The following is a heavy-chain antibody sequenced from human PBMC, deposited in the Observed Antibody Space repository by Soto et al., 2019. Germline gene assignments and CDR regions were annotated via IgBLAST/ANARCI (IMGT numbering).Heavy chain of an antibody. CDR3: ARAAQKTTIFFDY. CDR2: IYYSGST. D-gene: IGHD6-13*01. Sequence: PSETLSLTCTVSGGSISSGGYYWNWIRQHPGKGLEWIGYIYYSGSTYYNPSLKSRVTISVDTSKNQFSLKLSSVTAADTAVYYCARAAQKTTIFFDYWGQGTLVTVPQ. CDR1: GGSISSGGYY. J-gene: IGHJ4*02. V-gene: IGHV4-31*03.